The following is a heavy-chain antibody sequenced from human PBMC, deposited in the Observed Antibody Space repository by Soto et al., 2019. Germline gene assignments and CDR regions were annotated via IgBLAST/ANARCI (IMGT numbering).Heavy chain of an antibody. V-gene: IGHV6-1*01. CDR1: GDSVSSATAT. Sequence: QVQLQQSGPGLVKPSQTLSLTCAISGDSVSSATATWSWIRQSPSRGLEWLGRTYYRSKWYIDHAVSVKSRXVXTXDXXRNQLSLQLSSVTPEDTAVYFCARDGSGFHWYFDLWGRGTLVTVSS. CDR2: TYYRSKWYI. D-gene: IGHD6-19*01. CDR3: ARDGSGFHWYFDL. J-gene: IGHJ2*01.